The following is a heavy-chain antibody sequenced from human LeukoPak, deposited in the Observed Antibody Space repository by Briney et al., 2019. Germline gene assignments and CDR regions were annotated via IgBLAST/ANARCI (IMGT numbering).Heavy chain of an antibody. Sequence: GASVKVSCKASGYTFTSYYMHWVRQAPGQGLEWMGIINPSGGSTSYAQKFQGRVTMTRDMSTSTVYMELSSLRSEDTVVYYCAREGGIAARLRGGGGFDYWGQGTLVTVSS. CDR3: AREGGIAARLRGGGGFDY. CDR1: GYTFTSYY. CDR2: INPSGGST. J-gene: IGHJ4*02. V-gene: IGHV1-46*01. D-gene: IGHD6-6*01.